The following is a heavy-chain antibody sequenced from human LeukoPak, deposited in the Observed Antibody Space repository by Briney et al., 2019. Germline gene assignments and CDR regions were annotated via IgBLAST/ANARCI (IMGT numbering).Heavy chain of an antibody. D-gene: IGHD6-19*01. CDR1: GGTFSSYA. J-gene: IGHJ6*02. CDR3: ARVGYSSGWEHYYYGMDV. V-gene: IGHV1-69*13. Sequence: SVKVSCKASGGTFSSYAISWVRQAPGQGLEWMGGIIPIFGTANYAQKFQGRVTITADESTSTAYMELSSLRSEDTAVYYCARVGYSSGWEHYYYGMDVWGQGTTVTVSS. CDR2: IIPIFGTA.